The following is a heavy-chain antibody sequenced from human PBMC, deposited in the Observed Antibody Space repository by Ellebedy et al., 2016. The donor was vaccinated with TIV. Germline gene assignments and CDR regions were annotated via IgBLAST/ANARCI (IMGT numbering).Heavy chain of an antibody. D-gene: IGHD6-13*01. V-gene: IGHV3-7*03. Sequence: GGSLRLXCAASGFTFSAYWMSWVRQAPGKGLEWVANLKEDGSAKYYVDSMKGRFTISRDNTKNSLYLQLNGLRAEDTAVYYCAREVPAGVLDYWGQGTLVTVSS. CDR1: GFTFSAYW. J-gene: IGHJ4*02. CDR2: LKEDGSAK. CDR3: AREVPAGVLDY.